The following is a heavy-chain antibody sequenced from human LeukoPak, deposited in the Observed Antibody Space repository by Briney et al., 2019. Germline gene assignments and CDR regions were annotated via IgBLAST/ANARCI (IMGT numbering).Heavy chain of an antibody. CDR3: ARQFLVGSTFHAFDL. Sequence: SETLSLTCSVSVVSMNGYYWSWLRQSAGNRLEWIGHVDSSGNTNYNPSLESRVTMSVDTSKKQFSLKLTSVTAADMAVYFCARQFLVGSTFHAFDLWGQGTRVTVSS. CDR2: VDSSGNT. CDR1: VVSMNGYY. V-gene: IGHV4-4*07. D-gene: IGHD1-26*01. J-gene: IGHJ3*01.